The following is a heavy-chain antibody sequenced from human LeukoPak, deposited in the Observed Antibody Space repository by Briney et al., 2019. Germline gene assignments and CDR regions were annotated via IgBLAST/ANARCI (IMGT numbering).Heavy chain of an antibody. V-gene: IGHV1-8*01. Sequence: ASVKVSCKASGYTFTSYDINWVRQATGQGLEWMGWVNPNSGNTGYAQKFQGRVTMTRNTSISTAYMELSSLRSEDTAVYYCARVGWELFPLYYYYYMDVWGKGTTVTISS. D-gene: IGHD1-26*01. J-gene: IGHJ6*03. CDR1: GYTFTSYD. CDR3: ARVGWELFPLYYYYYMDV. CDR2: VNPNSGNT.